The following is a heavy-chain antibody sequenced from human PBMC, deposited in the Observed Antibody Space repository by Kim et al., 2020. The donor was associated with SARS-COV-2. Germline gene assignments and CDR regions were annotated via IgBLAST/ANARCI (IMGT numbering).Heavy chain of an antibody. CDR2: ISGSGDTT. CDR1: GFTFSNYA. CDR3: AKGRGSTTTSCYNY. D-gene: IGHD2-2*02. J-gene: IGHJ4*02. Sequence: GGSLRLSCAASGFTFSNYAMSWVRQAPGKGLEWVSSISGSGDTTYYADSVKGRFTISRDNSKNTLSLQMNSLRDEDRAIYYCAKGRGSTTTSCYNYWGQGTLVTVSS. V-gene: IGHV3-23*01.